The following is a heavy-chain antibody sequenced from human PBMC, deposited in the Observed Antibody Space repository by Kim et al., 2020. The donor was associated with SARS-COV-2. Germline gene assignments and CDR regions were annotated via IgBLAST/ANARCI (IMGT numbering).Heavy chain of an antibody. Sequence: NYNPSLKSRVTISVDTSKNQFSLKLSSVTAADTAVYYCARGNGLRAPRSFWGQGTTVTVSS. D-gene: IGHD1-26*01. J-gene: IGHJ6*02. CDR3: ARGNGLRAPRSF. V-gene: IGHV4-34*01.